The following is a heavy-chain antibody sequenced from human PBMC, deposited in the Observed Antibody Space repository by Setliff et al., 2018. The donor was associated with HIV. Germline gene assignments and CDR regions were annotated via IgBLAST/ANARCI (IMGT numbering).Heavy chain of an antibody. J-gene: IGHJ5*02. CDR2: IYYSGST. Sequence: PSETLSLTCTVSGGSIISGDHYWSWIRQPPGKGLEWIDYIYYSGSTYYNPSLKSRVTISVDTSKNQFSVKLTSVTAADTAMYYCASRIYYYDESRVLREEGFVPWGQGTLVTVSS. CDR3: ASRIYYYDESRVLREEGFVP. V-gene: IGHV4-30-4*08. D-gene: IGHD3-22*01. CDR1: GGSIISGDHY.